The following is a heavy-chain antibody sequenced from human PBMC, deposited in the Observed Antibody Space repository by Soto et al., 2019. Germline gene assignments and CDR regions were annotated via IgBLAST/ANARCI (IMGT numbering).Heavy chain of an antibody. CDR3: ADFPDYGDYDANNY. V-gene: IGHV3-23*01. J-gene: IGHJ4*02. Sequence: GGSLRLSCAASGFTFSSYAMSWVRQAPGKGLEWVSAISGSGGSTYYADSVKGRFTISRDNSKNTLYLQMNSLRAEDTAVYYCADFPDYGDYDANNYWGQGTLVTVSS. CDR2: ISGSGGST. CDR1: GFTFSSYA. D-gene: IGHD4-17*01.